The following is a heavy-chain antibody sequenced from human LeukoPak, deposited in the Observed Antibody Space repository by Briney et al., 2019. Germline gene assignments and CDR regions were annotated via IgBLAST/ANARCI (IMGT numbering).Heavy chain of an antibody. V-gene: IGHV4-59*12. D-gene: IGHD1-26*01. J-gene: IGHJ3*02. Sequence: SETLSLTCTVSGGSISVYHWSWIRQPPGKGVEWIGYLYDTGSTNYNPSLKSRVTISVDTSKNQISLKLSYVTAADTAVYFCAKEGMGSEATTADGAFDIWGQGTTVTVSS. CDR3: AKEGMGSEATTADGAFDI. CDR1: GGSISVYH. CDR2: LYDTGST.